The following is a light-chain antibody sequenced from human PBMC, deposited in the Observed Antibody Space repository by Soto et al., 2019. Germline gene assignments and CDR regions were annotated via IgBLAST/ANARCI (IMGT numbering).Light chain of an antibody. J-gene: IGLJ1*01. CDR3: YSYAGENLYV. CDR2: EPT. V-gene: IGLV2-23*01. CDR1: SSDVGSYNL. Sequence: ARTPPAYASTGPGQPILLPCPGTSSDVGSYNLVSWYQQHPGKAPKLLIYEPTKRPSGLSDRFSGSKSGITASLTISGLQAEDEAHYYCYSYAGENLYVFGTGTKVTVL.